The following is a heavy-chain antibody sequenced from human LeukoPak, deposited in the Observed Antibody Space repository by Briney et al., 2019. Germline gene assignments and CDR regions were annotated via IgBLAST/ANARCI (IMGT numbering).Heavy chain of an antibody. CDR2: ITGSGGST. Sequence: GGSLRLSCAASGFTFSSYAMNWVRQAPGRGLEWVSGITGSGGSTYYADSVKGRFTISRDNSKNTLYLQMNSLRAEDTAVYYCAKGSVYRFDYWGQGTLVTVSS. CDR3: AKGSVYRFDY. V-gene: IGHV3-23*01. D-gene: IGHD2-2*02. J-gene: IGHJ4*02. CDR1: GFTFSSYA.